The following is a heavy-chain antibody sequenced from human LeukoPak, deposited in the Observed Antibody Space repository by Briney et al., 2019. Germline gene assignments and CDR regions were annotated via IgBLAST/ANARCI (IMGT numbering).Heavy chain of an antibody. V-gene: IGHV3-53*01. Sequence: GGSLRLSCAVSGFTVSSNYMNWVRQAPGKGLEWVSIFYSDGSTFYADSVRGRFTISRDNPKNTLFLQMNSLRAEDTAVYYCARAKRAADFFEGFDSWGQGTLVTVSS. J-gene: IGHJ4*02. CDR1: GFTVSSNY. CDR3: ARAKRAADFFEGFDS. D-gene: IGHD6-13*01. CDR2: FYSDGST.